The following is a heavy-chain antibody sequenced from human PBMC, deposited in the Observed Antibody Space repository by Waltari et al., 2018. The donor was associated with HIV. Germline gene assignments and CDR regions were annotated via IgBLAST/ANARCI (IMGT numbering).Heavy chain of an antibody. Sequence: QVQLRESGPRLVKPSETLSLTCIVSGGSISLWKWNWIRQPAGKAPEWIGHTFLGGSATYHPSLEGRITMSLDTSKNQVSLSLNSVTAADTAVYFCATGDLALDYWGQGAPVTVSS. J-gene: IGHJ4*02. D-gene: IGHD2-21*02. V-gene: IGHV4-4*07. CDR3: ATGDLALDY. CDR1: GGSISLWK. CDR2: TFLGGSA.